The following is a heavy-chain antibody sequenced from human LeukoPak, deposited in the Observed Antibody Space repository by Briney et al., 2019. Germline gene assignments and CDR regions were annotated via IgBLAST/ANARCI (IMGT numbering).Heavy chain of an antibody. J-gene: IGHJ3*02. V-gene: IGHV5-51*01. D-gene: IGHD1-26*01. Sequence: GESLKISCKGSRYSFTSYWIGWVRQMPGKGLEWMGIIYPGDSDTRYSPPFQGQVTISADKSISTAYLQWNSLKASDTAMFYCARRVAGSYHDAFDIWGQGTMVTVSS. CDR3: ARRVAGSYHDAFDI. CDR1: RYSFTSYW. CDR2: IYPGDSDT.